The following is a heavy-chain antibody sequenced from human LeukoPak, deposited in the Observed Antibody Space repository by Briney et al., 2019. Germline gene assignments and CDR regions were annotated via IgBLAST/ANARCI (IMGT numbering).Heavy chain of an antibody. Sequence: SQTLSLTCTVSGGSISSYYWSWIRQPPGKGLEWIGYMYYSGSTNYNPSLKSRVTISVDTSKNQFSLKLSSVTAADTAVYYCATLYSGSYDTGSFDYFNYWGQGTLVTVSS. D-gene: IGHD1-26*01. CDR2: MYYSGST. CDR3: ATLYSGSYDTGSFDYFNY. V-gene: IGHV4-59*01. J-gene: IGHJ4*02. CDR1: GGSISSYY.